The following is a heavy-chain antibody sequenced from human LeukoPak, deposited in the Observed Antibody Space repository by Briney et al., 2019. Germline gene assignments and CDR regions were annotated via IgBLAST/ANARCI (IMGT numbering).Heavy chain of an antibody. CDR1: GYTFTSYG. Sequence: GASVKVSCKASGYTFTSYGISWVRQAPGQGLEWMGRISAYNGNTNYAQKLQGRVTMTTDTSTSTAYMELSRLRSDDTAVYYCARGAFDDGSGYYYYYMDVWGKGTTVTISS. D-gene: IGHD3-10*01. J-gene: IGHJ6*03. CDR3: ARGAFDDGSGYYYYYMDV. V-gene: IGHV1-18*01. CDR2: ISAYNGNT.